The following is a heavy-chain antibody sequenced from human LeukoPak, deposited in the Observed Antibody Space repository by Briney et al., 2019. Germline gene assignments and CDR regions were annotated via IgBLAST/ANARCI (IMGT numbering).Heavy chain of an antibody. CDR3: ARARSCGGDCYSDDY. Sequence: ASVKVSCKAFGGTFSSYTISWMRQAPGQGLEWMGRIIPILGIANYAQKFQGRVTITADKSTSTAYMELSSLRSEDTAVYYCARARSCGGDCYSDDYWGQGTLVTVSS. V-gene: IGHV1-69*02. J-gene: IGHJ4*02. CDR1: GGTFSSYT. D-gene: IGHD2-21*02. CDR2: IIPILGIA.